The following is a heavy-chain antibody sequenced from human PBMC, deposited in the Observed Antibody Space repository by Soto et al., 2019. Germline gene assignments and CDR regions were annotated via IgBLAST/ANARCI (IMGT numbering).Heavy chain of an antibody. Sequence: PGWSLRLSCAASGVTCTRYSMNWVRQAPGKGLEWVSSISSTTNYIYYGDSMKGRFTISRDNAKNSLYLEMNSLRAEDTAVYYCAREYEDLTSNFDYWGQGTLVTGS. CDR1: GVTCTRYS. D-gene: IGHD3-3*01. V-gene: IGHV3-21*06. CDR2: ISSTTNYI. J-gene: IGHJ4*02. CDR3: AREYEDLTSNFDY.